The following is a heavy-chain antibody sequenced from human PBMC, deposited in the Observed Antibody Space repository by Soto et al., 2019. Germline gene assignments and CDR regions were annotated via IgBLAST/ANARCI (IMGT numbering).Heavy chain of an antibody. CDR1: GGSISSRNW. CDR2: IYHSGST. Sequence: QVQLQESGPGLVKPSGTLSLICAVSGGSISSRNWWSWVRQPPGKGLEWIGEIYHSGSTNYNPSLKSPVTISADQSKNQFSLKLSSVTAADTAVYYCARSTVTEDYWGQGTLVTVSS. J-gene: IGHJ4*02. V-gene: IGHV4-4*02. CDR3: ARSTVTEDY. D-gene: IGHD4-17*01.